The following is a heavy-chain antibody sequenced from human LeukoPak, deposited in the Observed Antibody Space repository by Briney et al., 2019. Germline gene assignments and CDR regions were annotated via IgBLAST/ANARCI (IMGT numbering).Heavy chain of an antibody. V-gene: IGHV3-23*01. CDR3: ATRPRDTSGYYLGAFDG. CDR1: GFIFSTYA. J-gene: IGHJ3*01. CDR2: IGASGAEI. Sequence: PGGSLRLSCEAPGFIFSTYAMAWVRQAPGKGLDWVSVIGASGAEIYYSDSAKGRFTVSRDNSKDTLFLHMSSLRAEDTAVYFCATRPRDTSGYYLGAFDGWGQGTTVTVSS. D-gene: IGHD3-22*01.